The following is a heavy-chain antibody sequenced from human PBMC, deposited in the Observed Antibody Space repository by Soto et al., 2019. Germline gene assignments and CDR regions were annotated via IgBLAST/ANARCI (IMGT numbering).Heavy chain of an antibody. D-gene: IGHD3-22*01. CDR3: ARDHYYDSSGDYP. J-gene: IGHJ5*02. Sequence: QVQLVQSGAEVKKPGSSVKVSCKASGGTFSSYTISWVRQAPGQGLEWMGRIIPILGIANYAQKFQGRVTTTRDTXTSTAYMELSSPRSEDTAVYYCARDHYYDSSGDYPWGQGTLVTVSS. CDR2: IIPILGIA. CDR1: GGTFSSYT. V-gene: IGHV1-69*08.